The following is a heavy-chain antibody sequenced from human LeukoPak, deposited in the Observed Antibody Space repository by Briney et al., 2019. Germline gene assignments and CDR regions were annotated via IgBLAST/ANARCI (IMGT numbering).Heavy chain of an antibody. CDR2: IKQHGSEK. CDR1: GFTFSSYW. Sequence: GGSLRLSCAASGFTFSSYWMSWVRQAPGKGLEWVANIKQHGSEKYYVDSVRGRFTISRDNAKNSLYLQMNSLRVEDTAVYYCARDGYNEGGWLDPWGQGTLVTVSS. CDR3: ARDGYNEGGWLDP. D-gene: IGHD5-24*01. J-gene: IGHJ5*02. V-gene: IGHV3-7*01.